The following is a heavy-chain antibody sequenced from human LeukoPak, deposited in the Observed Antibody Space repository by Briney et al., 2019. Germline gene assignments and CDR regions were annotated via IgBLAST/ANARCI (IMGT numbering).Heavy chain of an antibody. CDR1: GFNFGHYA. Sequence: GGSLRLSCAASGFNFGHYAMQWVRQAPGKGLEWVCLISWDASGTYYADSVKGRFTISRDNSKNSLYLQMNSLRPEDTALYYCATERRGYYMDVWGKGTTVTVSS. D-gene: IGHD3-10*01. V-gene: IGHV3-43D*03. J-gene: IGHJ6*03. CDR3: ATERRGYYMDV. CDR2: ISWDASGT.